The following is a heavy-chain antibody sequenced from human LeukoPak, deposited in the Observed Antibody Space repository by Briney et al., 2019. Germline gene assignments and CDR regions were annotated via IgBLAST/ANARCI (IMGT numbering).Heavy chain of an antibody. D-gene: IGHD1-14*01. Sequence: SETLSLTCIVSGGSIRSYDWSWIRQPPGKGLEWIGYISYTGSTNYNPSLKSRVIMSGDTPKNQFSLKLISVTAADTAVYYCVRVGGSPLGALDIWGQGTMVTVSS. V-gene: IGHV4-59*01. CDR3: VRVGGSPLGALDI. CDR1: GGSIRSYD. J-gene: IGHJ3*02. CDR2: ISYTGST.